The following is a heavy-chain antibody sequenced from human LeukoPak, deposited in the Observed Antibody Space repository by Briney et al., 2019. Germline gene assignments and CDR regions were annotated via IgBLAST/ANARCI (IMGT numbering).Heavy chain of an antibody. CDR3: ARLRLGELSLGFDP. Sequence: ASVKVSCKASGYTFTNYAITWVRQAPGQGPEWMGWISPYNGDRRDALKFQDRVTMTTDTSTTTAYMELRSLRSDDTAVYYCARLRLGELSLGFDPWGQGTLVAVSS. CDR1: GYTFTNYA. D-gene: IGHD3-16*02. J-gene: IGHJ5*02. CDR2: ISPYNGDR. V-gene: IGHV1-18*01.